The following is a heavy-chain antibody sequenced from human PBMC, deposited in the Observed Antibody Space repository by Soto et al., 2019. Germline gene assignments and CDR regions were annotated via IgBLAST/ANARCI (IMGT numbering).Heavy chain of an antibody. J-gene: IGHJ4*02. CDR1: GGSISSSSYY. CDR2: IYYSGST. Sequence: SETLSLTCTVSGGSISSSSYYWGWIRQPPGKGLEWIGSIYYSGSTYYNPSLKSRVTISVDTSKNQFSLKLSSVTAADTAVYYCARHPGPMVYATGFDYWGQGTLVTVSS. CDR3: ARHPGPMVYATGFDY. V-gene: IGHV4-39*01. D-gene: IGHD2-8*01.